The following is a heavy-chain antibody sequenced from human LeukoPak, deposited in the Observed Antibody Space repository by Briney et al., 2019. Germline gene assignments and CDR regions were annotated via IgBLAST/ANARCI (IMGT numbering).Heavy chain of an antibody. V-gene: IGHV2-5*01. CDR1: GFSLSTSGVG. J-gene: IGHJ4*02. Sequence: SGPTLVNPTQTLTLTCTFSGFSLSTSGVGVGWIRQPPGKALEWLALIYWNDDKRYSPSLKSRLTITKDTSKNQVVLTMSNMDPVDTATHYCAHRARYSSGWYYFDYWGQGTLVTVSS. CDR3: AHRARYSSGWYYFDY. CDR2: IYWNDDK. D-gene: IGHD6-19*01.